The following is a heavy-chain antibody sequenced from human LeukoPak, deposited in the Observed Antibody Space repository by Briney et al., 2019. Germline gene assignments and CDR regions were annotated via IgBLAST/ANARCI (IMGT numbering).Heavy chain of an antibody. V-gene: IGHV4-59*01. J-gene: IGHJ4*02. CDR2: IYYSGST. CDR1: GGSISSYY. D-gene: IGHD4-11*01. CDR3: AGTTVTTNGGDY. Sequence: SETLSLTCTVSGGSISSYYWRWIRQPPGKGLEWIGYIYYSGSTNYNPSLKSRVTISVDTSKNQFSLKLSSVTAADTAVYYCAGTTVTTNGGDYWGQGTLVTVSS.